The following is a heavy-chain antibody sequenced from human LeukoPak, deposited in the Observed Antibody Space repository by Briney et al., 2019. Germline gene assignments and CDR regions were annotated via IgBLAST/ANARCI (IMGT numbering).Heavy chain of an antibody. CDR3: ARVGRGIYYYDSTVFDY. J-gene: IGHJ4*02. Sequence: GGSLRLSCAASGFTFSSYGMSWVRQAPGKGLEWVSLISGSGGNTYYADSVKGRFTISRDNSKNTLYLQMNSLRAEDTAVYYCARVGRGIYYYDSTVFDYWGQGTLVTVSS. CDR2: ISGSGGNT. D-gene: IGHD3-22*01. CDR1: GFTFSSYG. V-gene: IGHV3-23*01.